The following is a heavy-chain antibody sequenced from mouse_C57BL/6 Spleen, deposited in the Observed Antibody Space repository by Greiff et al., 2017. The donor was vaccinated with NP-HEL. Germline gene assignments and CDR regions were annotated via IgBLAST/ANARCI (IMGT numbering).Heavy chain of an antibody. V-gene: IGHV1-39*01. CDR2: INPNYGTT. Sequence: EVKLVESGPELVKPGASVKISCKASGYSFTDYNMNWVKQSNGKSLEWIGVINPNYGTTSYNQKFKGKATLTVYKSSSTDYMQLNSLTSEDSAVYYCARARGAMDYWGQGTSVTVSS. CDR1: GYSFTDYN. J-gene: IGHJ4*01. CDR3: ARARGAMDY.